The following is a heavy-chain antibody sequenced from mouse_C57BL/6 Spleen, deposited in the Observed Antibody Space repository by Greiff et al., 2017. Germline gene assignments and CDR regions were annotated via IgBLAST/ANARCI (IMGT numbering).Heavy chain of an antibody. Sequence: EVQLVESEGGLVPPGSSMKLSCTASGFTFSDSYMAWVRQVPEKGLEWVANINYDGSSTYYLDSLKSLFIISRDNAKKILDRQMSSLKSEDTATYYCAREGVVTSYAMDDWGQGTSVTVAS. CDR1: GFTFSDSY. V-gene: IGHV5-16*01. CDR3: AREGVVTSYAMDD. D-gene: IGHD2-2*01. J-gene: IGHJ4*01. CDR2: INYDGSST.